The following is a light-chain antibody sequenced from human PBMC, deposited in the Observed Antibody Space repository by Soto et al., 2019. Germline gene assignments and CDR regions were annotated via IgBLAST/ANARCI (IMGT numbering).Light chain of an antibody. J-gene: IGKJ3*01. Sequence: DIQMTQSPSSLSASVVVRVTITCRARQGIRKFVAWYQQIPGKVPQLLISEASTLQSGVSSRFSGSGSGTDFTLKISNLQPVDVGTYYCQKYNRAPCTFGPGNKVGIK. CDR2: EAS. CDR1: QGIRKF. V-gene: IGKV1-27*01. CDR3: QKYNRAPCT.